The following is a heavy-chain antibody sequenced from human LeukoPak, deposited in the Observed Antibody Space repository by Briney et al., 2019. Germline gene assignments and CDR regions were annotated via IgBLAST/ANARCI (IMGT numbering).Heavy chain of an antibody. CDR2: INPSGGST. Sequence: ASVTVSFTASGYTFTSYYMHWVRQAPGQGLEWMGIINPSGGSTSYAQKFQGRVTMTRDTSTSTVYMELSSLRSEDTAVYYCAVYYYGSGSQNDYWGQGTLVTVSS. CDR1: GYTFTSYY. V-gene: IGHV1-46*01. CDR3: AVYYYGSGSQNDY. D-gene: IGHD3-10*01. J-gene: IGHJ4*02.